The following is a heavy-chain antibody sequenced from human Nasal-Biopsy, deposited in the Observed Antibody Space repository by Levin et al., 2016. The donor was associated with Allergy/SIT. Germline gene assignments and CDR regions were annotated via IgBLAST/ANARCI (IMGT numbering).Heavy chain of an antibody. V-gene: IGHV1-69*13. CDR1: GGTFSSYA. D-gene: IGHD3-16*01. J-gene: IGHJ4*02. CDR3: ARCLYDYVRWTYHYYDS. CDR2: IIPAFGTA. Sequence: SVKVSCKASGGTFSSYAISWVRQAPGQGLEWMGGIIPAFGTANYAQKFQGRVTITADESSSIAYMELNSLRSEDTAVYYCARCLYDYVRWTYHYYDSWGQGTLVTVSS.